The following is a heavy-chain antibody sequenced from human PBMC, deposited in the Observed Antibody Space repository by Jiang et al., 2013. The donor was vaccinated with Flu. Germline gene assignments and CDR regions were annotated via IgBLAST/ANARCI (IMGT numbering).Heavy chain of an antibody. D-gene: IGHD3-3*01. CDR3: ARLLPPTYYDFWSGTAYGMDV. J-gene: IGHJ6*04. V-gene: IGHV4-59*01. CDR1: GGSISSYY. CDR2: IYYSGST. Sequence: GPGLVKPSETLSLTCTVSGGSISSYYWSWIRQPPGKGLEWIGYIYYSGSTNYNPSLKSRVTISVDTSKNQFSLKLSSVTAADTAVYYCARLLPPTYYDFWSGTAYGMDVWGKGTTVTVSS.